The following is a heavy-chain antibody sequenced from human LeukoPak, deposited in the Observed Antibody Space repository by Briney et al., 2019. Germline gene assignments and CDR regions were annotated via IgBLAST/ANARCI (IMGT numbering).Heavy chain of an antibody. D-gene: IGHD5-18*01. J-gene: IGHJ6*02. V-gene: IGHV3-30*18. Sequence: QPGGSLRLSCAASGFTFSSYGMHWVRQAPGKGLEWVAVISFDGSDKYYGDSVKGRFTISRDNSKNTLYLQMNSLRTEDTGVYYCAKDPGSQRGYSYGSSSLYYYGMDVWGQGTTVTASS. CDR3: AKDPGSQRGYSYGSSSLYYYGMDV. CDR2: ISFDGSDK. CDR1: GFTFSSYG.